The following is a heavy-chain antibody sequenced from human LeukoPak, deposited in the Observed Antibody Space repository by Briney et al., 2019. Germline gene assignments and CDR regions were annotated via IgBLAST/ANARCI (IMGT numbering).Heavy chain of an antibody. CDR2: FDPEDGET. Sequence: GASVKVSCKVSGYTLTELSMHWVRQAPGKGLEWMGGFDPEDGETIYAQKFQGRVTMTEDTSTDTAYMELSSLRSEDTAVYYCAESYGSGSFYAFDIWGQGTMVTVSS. J-gene: IGHJ3*02. CDR3: AESYGSGSFYAFDI. V-gene: IGHV1-24*01. D-gene: IGHD3-10*01. CDR1: GYTLTELS.